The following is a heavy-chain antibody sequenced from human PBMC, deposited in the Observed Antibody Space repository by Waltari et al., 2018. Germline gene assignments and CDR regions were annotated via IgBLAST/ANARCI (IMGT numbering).Heavy chain of an antibody. D-gene: IGHD2-2*01. CDR2: IYYSGST. CDR3: ARGYCSSTSCPPAYYYYMDV. V-gene: IGHV4-30-4*08. CDR1: GDFTSRGDYY. Sequence: QVQLQESGTGLVKSSQTLSLTCTVSGDFTSRGDYYCSWIRQPPGKGQEWIGYIYYSGSTYYNPSLKSRVTISVDTSKNQFSLKLSSVTAADTAVYYCARGYCSSTSCPPAYYYYMDVWGKGTTVTISS. J-gene: IGHJ6*03.